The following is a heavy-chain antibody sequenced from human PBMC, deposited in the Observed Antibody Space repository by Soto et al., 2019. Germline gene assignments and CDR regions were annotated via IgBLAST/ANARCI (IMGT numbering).Heavy chain of an antibody. Sequence: ASVKVSCKASGYTFTSYGISWVRQAPGQGLEWMGWISAYNGNTNYAQKLQGRVTMTTDTSTSTAYMELRSLRSDDPAVYYCARGGNTAYSSGWYGDYYYGMDVWGQGTTVTVSS. CDR1: GYTFTSYG. CDR3: ARGGNTAYSSGWYGDYYYGMDV. D-gene: IGHD6-19*01. CDR2: ISAYNGNT. V-gene: IGHV1-18*01. J-gene: IGHJ6*02.